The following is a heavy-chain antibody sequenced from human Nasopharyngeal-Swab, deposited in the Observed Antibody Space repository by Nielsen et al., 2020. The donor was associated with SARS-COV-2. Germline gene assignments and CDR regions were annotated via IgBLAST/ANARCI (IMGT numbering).Heavy chain of an antibody. D-gene: IGHD4-11*01. J-gene: IGHJ4*02. CDR1: GFTYDDYA. Sequence: SLKISCAASGFTYDDYAMHWVRQAPGKGLEWVSGITWNGGIGYADSVRGRFTISRDNARNSLYLQMNSLRPDDTALYYCTKGRADYSNPSFDNWGQGTLVTVS. V-gene: IGHV3-9*01. CDR3: TKGRADYSNPSFDN. CDR2: ITWNGGI.